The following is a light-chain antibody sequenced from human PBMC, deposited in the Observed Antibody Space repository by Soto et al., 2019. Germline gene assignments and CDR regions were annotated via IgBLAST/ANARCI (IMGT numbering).Light chain of an antibody. Sequence: EIVMTQSPATLSVSPGESGTLSCRASQSVSSDLAWYQQKPGQAPRLLIYYTSTRATGFPARVSGGGSGTEFTLSISSLQSEDFAMYYCQLYGSSLFPFAGGTKVDIK. CDR1: QSVSSD. CDR3: QLYGSSLFP. V-gene: IGKV3-15*01. J-gene: IGKJ4*01. CDR2: YTS.